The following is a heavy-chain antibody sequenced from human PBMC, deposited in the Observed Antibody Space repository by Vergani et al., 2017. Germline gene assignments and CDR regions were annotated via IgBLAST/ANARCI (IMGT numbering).Heavy chain of an antibody. D-gene: IGHD3-10*01. Sequence: QLVESGGGVVQPGGSLRLTCAASEFTFSNYAMNWVRQAPGKGLEWVSGISGSGGSAYYTDSVKGRFTISRDNSKNMLFLQMNNLRTEDTAIYYCAKQYFVSGNYLFDYWGQGTLVTVSS. V-gene: IGHV3-23*04. CDR2: ISGSGGSA. J-gene: IGHJ4*02. CDR3: AKQYFVSGNYLFDY. CDR1: EFTFSNYA.